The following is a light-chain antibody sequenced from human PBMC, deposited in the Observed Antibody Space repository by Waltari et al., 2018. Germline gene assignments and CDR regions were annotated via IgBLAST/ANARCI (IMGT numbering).Light chain of an antibody. CDR2: GNN. V-gene: IGLV1-40*01. J-gene: IGLJ2*01. Sequence: QSVLTQPPSVSGAPGQRVTISCTGSSSNIGANSDVHWYQQLPGTAPKLLISGNNNRPSGVPDRFSGSKSGTSASLAIAGLQAEDEADYYCQSYDSSLSGPVVFGGGTKLTVL. CDR3: QSYDSSLSGPVV. CDR1: SSNIGANSD.